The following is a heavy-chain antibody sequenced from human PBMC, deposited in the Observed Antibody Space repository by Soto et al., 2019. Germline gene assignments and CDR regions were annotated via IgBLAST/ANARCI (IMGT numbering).Heavy chain of an antibody. V-gene: IGHV3-30-3*01. J-gene: IGHJ5*02. CDR3: AREASVAALNWFDP. Sequence: GSLRLSCAASGFTFSQYALNWVRQAPGKGLEWVAVILYDGTIEHYADSVKGRFTVSRDNSKNTVYLQMDSLTPEDTGVYYCAREASVAALNWFDPWGQGTLVTVSS. D-gene: IGHD6-6*01. CDR1: GFTFSQYA. CDR2: ILYDGTIE.